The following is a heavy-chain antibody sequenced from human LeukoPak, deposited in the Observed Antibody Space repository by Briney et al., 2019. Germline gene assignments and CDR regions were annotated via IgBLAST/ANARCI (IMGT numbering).Heavy chain of an antibody. V-gene: IGHV5-51*01. J-gene: IGHJ4*02. CDR2: IYPGDSDT. Sequence: GESLKICCKGSGYSFTNYWIGWVRQMPGRGLEWMGIIYPGDSDTRYRPSFQGQVTISADKSITTAFLQWSSLEASDTAMYYCARTGYTSRWAIDYWGQGTLVTVSS. CDR1: GYSFTNYW. D-gene: IGHD6-13*01. CDR3: ARTGYTSRWAIDY.